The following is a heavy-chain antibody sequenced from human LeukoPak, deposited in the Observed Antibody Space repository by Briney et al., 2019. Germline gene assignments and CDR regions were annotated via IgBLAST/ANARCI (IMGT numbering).Heavy chain of an antibody. Sequence: SETLSLTCTVSGGSISSGGYYWSWIRQPPGKGLEWIGYIYHNGSTYYNPSLKGRVTISIDRSKTQFSLQLSSVTAADTAVYFCARVRCSSTSCYRGVWFDPWGQGTLVTVSS. V-gene: IGHV4-30-2*01. CDR1: GGSISSGGYY. CDR2: IYHNGST. J-gene: IGHJ5*02. D-gene: IGHD2-2*02. CDR3: ARVRCSSTSCYRGVWFDP.